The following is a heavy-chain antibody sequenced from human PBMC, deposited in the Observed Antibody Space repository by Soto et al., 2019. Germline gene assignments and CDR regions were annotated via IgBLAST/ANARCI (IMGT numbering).Heavy chain of an antibody. D-gene: IGHD3-10*01. CDR2: IKSKTDGGTT. V-gene: IGHV3-15*01. CDR1: GFTFSSAW. Sequence: PGGSLRLSCAASGFTFSSAWMSWVRQAPGKGLEWVGRIKSKTDGGTTDYAAPVKGRFTISRDDSKNTLYLQMNSLKTEDTAVYYCTTPHDIWFGELPDYWGQGTLVTVSS. CDR3: TTPHDIWFGELPDY. J-gene: IGHJ4*02.